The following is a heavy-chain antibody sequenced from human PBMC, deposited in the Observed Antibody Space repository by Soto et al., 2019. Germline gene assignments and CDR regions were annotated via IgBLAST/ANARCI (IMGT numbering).Heavy chain of an antibody. CDR2: IKSKTDGGTT. V-gene: IGHV3-15*01. J-gene: IGHJ4*02. D-gene: IGHD1-26*01. CDR1: GFTFSNAW. Sequence: PGGSLRLSCAASGFTFSNAWMSWVRQAPGKGLEWVGRIKSKTDGGTTDYAAPVKGRFTISRDDSKNTLYLQMNSLKTEDTAVYYCGSWDPGWWYFDYWGQGTLVTVSS. CDR3: GSWDPGWWYFDY.